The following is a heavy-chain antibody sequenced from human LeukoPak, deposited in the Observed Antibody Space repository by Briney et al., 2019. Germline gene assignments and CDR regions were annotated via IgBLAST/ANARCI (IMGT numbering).Heavy chain of an antibody. Sequence: SETLSLTCTVSGVSISSYYWTWIRQPPGKGLEWIGYIYYSGSTNYNPSLKSRVTISVDTSKNQFSLKLSSVTAADTAVYYCARAVVIAVAGFDYWGQGTLVTVSS. J-gene: IGHJ4*02. D-gene: IGHD6-19*01. CDR2: IYYSGST. V-gene: IGHV4-59*01. CDR3: ARAVVIAVAGFDY. CDR1: GVSISSYY.